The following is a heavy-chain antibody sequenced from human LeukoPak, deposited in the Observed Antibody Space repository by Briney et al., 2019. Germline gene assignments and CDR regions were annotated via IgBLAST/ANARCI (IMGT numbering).Heavy chain of an antibody. J-gene: IGHJ4*02. CDR2: INHSGST. CDR3: ARASAYYGSGSYYMY. D-gene: IGHD3-10*01. Sequence: PSETLSLTCAVYGGSFSGYYWSWIRQPPGKGLEWIGEINHSGSTNYNPSLKSRVTISVDTSKNQFSLKLSSVTAADTAVYYCARASAYYGSGSYYMYWGQGTLVTVSS. V-gene: IGHV4-34*01. CDR1: GGSFSGYY.